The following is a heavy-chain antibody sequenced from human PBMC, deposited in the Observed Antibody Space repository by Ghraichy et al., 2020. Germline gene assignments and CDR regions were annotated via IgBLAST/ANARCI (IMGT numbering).Heavy chain of an antibody. D-gene: IGHD6-19*01. J-gene: IGHJ2*01. Sequence: GGSLRLSCAASGFTFSGSAMHWVRQASGKGLEWVGRIRSKANSYATAYAASVEGRFTISRDDSKDTAYLQMNSLKTEDTAVYYCTKGRKLAVAGQISYWYFDLWGRGTLVTVSS. V-gene: IGHV3-73*01. CDR1: GFTFSGSA. CDR3: TKGRKLAVAGQISYWYFDL. CDR2: IRSKANSYAT.